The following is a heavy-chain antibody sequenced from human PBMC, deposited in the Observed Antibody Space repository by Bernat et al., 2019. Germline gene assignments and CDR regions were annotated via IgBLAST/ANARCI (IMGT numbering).Heavy chain of an antibody. CDR3: ATPWRDTYYYGSSGYYGWDAFDS. CDR1: AGPISSNNYF. CDR2: VDSSGST. J-gene: IGHJ3*02. Sequence: QVQLQESGPGLVKPSETLSLTCTVSAGPISSNNYFWGSIREPPGKGLSRIGSVDSSGSTYYNPSLKVRVTIYVDKPKNQFSLKLSSVTAADTAVYYCATPWRDTYYYGSSGYYGWDAFDSWGQGTMVTVSS. D-gene: IGHD3-22*01. V-gene: IGHV4-39*01.